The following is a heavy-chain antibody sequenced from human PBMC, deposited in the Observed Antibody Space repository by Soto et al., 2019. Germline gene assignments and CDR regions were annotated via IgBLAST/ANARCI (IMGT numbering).Heavy chain of an antibody. Sequence: QVQLVQSGAEEKKPGDSVKVSSKASGYTFTNYAMHWVRQAPGQGLEWMAWINGGNGNTRYSQKFQGRLTISRDTSASTAYMELSSLRSEDTAVYYCARWGSGSDYWGQGTLVTVSS. CDR1: GYTFTNYA. CDR2: INGGNGNT. V-gene: IGHV1-3*05. D-gene: IGHD3-22*01. J-gene: IGHJ4*02. CDR3: ARWGSGSDY.